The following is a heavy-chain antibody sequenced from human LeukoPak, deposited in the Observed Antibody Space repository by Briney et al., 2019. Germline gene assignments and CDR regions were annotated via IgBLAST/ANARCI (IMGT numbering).Heavy chain of an antibody. CDR1: GITFSSYA. J-gene: IGHJ4*02. Sequence: GGSLRLSCAASGITFSSYAMIWVRQAPGKGLEWVSVVSGGGHNTYYADSVKGRFTMSRDNSKRTVYLQMNSLRAEDTAVYYCAKDRSSWYYPFDSWGQGTLVTVSS. CDR3: AKDRSSWYYPFDS. V-gene: IGHV3-23*01. CDR2: VSGGGHNT. D-gene: IGHD3-3*01.